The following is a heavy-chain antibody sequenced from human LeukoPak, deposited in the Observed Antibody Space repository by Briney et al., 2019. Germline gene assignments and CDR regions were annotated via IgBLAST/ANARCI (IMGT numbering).Heavy chain of an antibody. D-gene: IGHD6-19*01. V-gene: IGHV4-39*07. J-gene: IGHJ4*02. CDR2: INHSGST. CDR1: GGSISSGSYY. Sequence: SQTLSLTCTVSGGSISSGSYYWSWIRQPPVKGLEWIGEINHSGSTNYNPSLKSRVTISVDTSKNQFSLKLSSVTAADTAVYYCARRGSSGWGYWGQGTLVTVSS. CDR3: ARRGSSGWGY.